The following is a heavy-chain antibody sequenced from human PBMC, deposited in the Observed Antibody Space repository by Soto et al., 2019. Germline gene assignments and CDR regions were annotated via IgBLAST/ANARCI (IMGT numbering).Heavy chain of an antibody. J-gene: IGHJ4*02. D-gene: IGHD4-17*01. V-gene: IGHV3-11*06. CDR2: ISSSSSYT. Sequence: GGSLRLSCAAFGFTFSDYYMSWIRQAPGKGLEWVSYISSSSSYTNYANSVKGRFTISRDNAKNSLYLQMNSLRDEDTAVYYCARAHDYGAYEAKGIDSWGQGTLVTVSS. CDR3: ARAHDYGAYEAKGIDS. CDR1: GFTFSDYY.